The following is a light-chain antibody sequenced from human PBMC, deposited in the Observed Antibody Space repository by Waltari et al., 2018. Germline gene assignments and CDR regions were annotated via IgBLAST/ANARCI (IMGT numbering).Light chain of an antibody. V-gene: IGKV4-1*01. Sequence: DIVLTQSPDSLPVSLGERATINCKSSQNILYNSNNKKYLAWYQQKTGQPPKLLIYWASTRQFGVPERFSGSGSGTDFTLTISSLQAEDVAVYYCQQFFGTPWTFGQGTKVEIK. CDR2: WAS. CDR1: QNILYNSNNKKY. J-gene: IGKJ1*01. CDR3: QQFFGTPWT.